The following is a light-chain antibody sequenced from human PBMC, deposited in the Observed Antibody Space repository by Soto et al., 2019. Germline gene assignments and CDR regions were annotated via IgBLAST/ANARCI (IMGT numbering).Light chain of an antibody. CDR3: QQYESSRT. J-gene: IGKJ1*01. Sequence: EIVLTQSPGTLSLSPGKRATLSCRASQSVSSRFLAWYQQKPGQAPKVLIYGASTRATGIPDRFSGSGSGTDFTLTISRPEPEDFAVYYCQQYESSRTFGQGTKVEMK. V-gene: IGKV3-20*01. CDR1: QSVSSRF. CDR2: GAS.